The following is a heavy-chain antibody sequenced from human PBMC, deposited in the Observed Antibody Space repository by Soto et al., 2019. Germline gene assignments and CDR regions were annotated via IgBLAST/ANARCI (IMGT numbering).Heavy chain of an antibody. CDR2: IIPIFGTA. V-gene: IGHV1-69*01. Sequence: VQLLESGAEVKKPGSSVKVSCKASGGTFSSYAISWVRQAPGQGLEWMGGIIPIFGTANYAQKFQGRVTITADESTSTAYMELSSLRSEDTAVYYCARDERRVATIQFYYYYYGMDVWGQGTTVTVSS. CDR1: GGTFSSYA. J-gene: IGHJ6*02. CDR3: ARDERRVATIQFYYYYYGMDV. D-gene: IGHD5-12*01.